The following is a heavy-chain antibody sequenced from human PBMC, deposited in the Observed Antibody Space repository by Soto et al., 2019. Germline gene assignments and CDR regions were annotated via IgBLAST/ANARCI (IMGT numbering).Heavy chain of an antibody. CDR2: MNTNSGNT. CDR3: ARGGSYYEFDY. J-gene: IGHJ4*02. Sequence: ASVKVSCKASGYTFTSYDINWVRQAPGQGLEWMGWMNTNSGNTGYAQKFQGRVTMTRNTSISTAYMELSSLRSEDTAVYFCARGGSYYEFDYWGQGTLVTVSS. D-gene: IGHD1-26*01. CDR1: GYTFTSYD. V-gene: IGHV1-8*01.